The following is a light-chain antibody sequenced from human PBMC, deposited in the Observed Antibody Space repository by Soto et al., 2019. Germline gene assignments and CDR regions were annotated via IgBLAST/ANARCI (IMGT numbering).Light chain of an antibody. J-gene: IGKJ3*01. CDR2: AAS. Sequence: DLQMTQSPSSLSASVGDRVTITCRAGQSISTYLNWYQQKPGKAPKLLIYAASSLQSGVPSRFSGSGSGTDFTLTISSLQPEDFATYYCQQSYSTLIFTFGPGTKVDIK. CDR1: QSISTY. CDR3: QQSYSTLIFT. V-gene: IGKV1-39*01.